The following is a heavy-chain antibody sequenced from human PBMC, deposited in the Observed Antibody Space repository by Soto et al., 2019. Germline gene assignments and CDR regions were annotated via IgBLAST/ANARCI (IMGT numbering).Heavy chain of an antibody. J-gene: IGHJ4*02. V-gene: IGHV3-23*01. D-gene: IGHD1-26*01. CDR2: ISGSGGST. CDR1: GFTFSSYA. CDR3: ARRGSGSYYDY. Sequence: EVPVLESGGGLVQPGGSLRLSCAASGFTFSSYAMRWVRQAPGKGLEWVSAISGSGGSTYYADSVKGRFTISRDNSKNTLYLQMNSLRAEDTAVYYCARRGSGSYYDYWGQGTLVTVSS.